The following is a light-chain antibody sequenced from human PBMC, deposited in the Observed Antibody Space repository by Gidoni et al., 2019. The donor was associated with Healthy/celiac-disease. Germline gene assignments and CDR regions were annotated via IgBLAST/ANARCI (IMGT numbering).Light chain of an antibody. J-gene: IGKJ1*01. V-gene: IGKV3-20*01. CDR2: GAS. CDR1: QSVSSSY. CDR3: QQYGSSPST. Sequence: EIVLTQSPGTLSLSPRERATLSCRASQSVSSSYLAWYQQKPGQASRLLIYGASSRATGIPDRFSGSGSGTDFTLTISRLEPEDFAVYYCQQYGSSPSTFGQGTKVEIK.